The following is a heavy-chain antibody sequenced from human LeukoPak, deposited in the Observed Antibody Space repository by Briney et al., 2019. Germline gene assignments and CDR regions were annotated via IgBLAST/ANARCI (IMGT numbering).Heavy chain of an antibody. CDR3: ARSPFIVVVPAPPVDI. CDR1: GFTFSSYA. D-gene: IGHD2-2*01. Sequence: GGSLRLSCAASGFTFSSYAMHWVRQAPGKGLEYVSAFSSNGGSTYYANSVKGRCTIHRNNSKNTLYLQTGRQRAEDMAVYYCARSPFIVVVPAPPVDIWGQGTMVTVSS. CDR2: FSSNGGST. V-gene: IGHV3-64*01. J-gene: IGHJ3*02.